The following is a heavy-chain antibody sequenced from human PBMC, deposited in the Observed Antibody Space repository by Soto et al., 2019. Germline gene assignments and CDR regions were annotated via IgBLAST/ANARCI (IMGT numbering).Heavy chain of an antibody. CDR2: IYWDDDK. Sequence: QITLKESGPTLVKPTQTLTLTCTFSGFSLSTSGVGVGWIRQPPGKALEWLALIYWDDDKRYSPSLKSRITITKDTSKNQVVLTMTNMDPVYTATYYCAHGRIAARGYNWALPREDDAFDIWGQGTMVTVSS. CDR3: AHGRIAARGYNWALPREDDAFDI. D-gene: IGHD6-6*01. CDR1: GFSLSTSGVG. V-gene: IGHV2-5*02. J-gene: IGHJ3*02.